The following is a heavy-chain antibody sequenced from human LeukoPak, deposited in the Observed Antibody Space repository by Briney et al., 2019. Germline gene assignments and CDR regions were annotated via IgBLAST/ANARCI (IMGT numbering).Heavy chain of an antibody. D-gene: IGHD6-19*01. CDR1: GFTFSSYW. CDR2: IKQDGSEK. CDR3: ASAGIAVAGTGADY. Sequence: GRSLRLSCAASGFTFSSYWMSWVRQAPGKGLEWVANIKQDGSEKYYVDSVKGRFTISRDNAKNSLYLQMNSLRAEDTAVYYCASAGIAVAGTGADYWGQGTLVTVSS. V-gene: IGHV3-7*01. J-gene: IGHJ4*02.